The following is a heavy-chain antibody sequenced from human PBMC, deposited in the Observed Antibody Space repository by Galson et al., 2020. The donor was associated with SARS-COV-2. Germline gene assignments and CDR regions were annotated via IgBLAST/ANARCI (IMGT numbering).Heavy chain of an antibody. D-gene: IGHD2-15*01. CDR3: ARDPVTYCSGASGNSRWSGA. CDR1: GFVFSRYG. J-gene: IGHJ5*02. V-gene: IGHV3-33*01. CDR2: IWFDGSTE. Sequence: GGSLRLSFAASGFVFSRYGMHWVRQAPGKGLEWVAGIWFDGSTEYYADSVKGRFTVSRDNSENTLFLQMNNVRVDDTAIYYCARDPVTYCSGASGNSRWSGAWGQGTLVTVCS.